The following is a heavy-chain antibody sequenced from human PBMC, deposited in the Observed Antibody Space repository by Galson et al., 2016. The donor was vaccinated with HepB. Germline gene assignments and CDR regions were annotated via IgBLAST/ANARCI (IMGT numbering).Heavy chain of an antibody. CDR3: ARLSAGGTNGVDV. V-gene: IGHV4-38-2*02. Sequence: ETLSLTCTVSGYSISSGHYWGWIRQPPGKGLEWIGSIYHSGSTYYNPSLKSRVTISVDTSKNQISLKLNSVSATDTAVYYCARLSAGGTNGVDVWGQGTTVIVSS. J-gene: IGHJ6*02. D-gene: IGHD1-1*01. CDR1: GYSISSGHY. CDR2: IYHSGST.